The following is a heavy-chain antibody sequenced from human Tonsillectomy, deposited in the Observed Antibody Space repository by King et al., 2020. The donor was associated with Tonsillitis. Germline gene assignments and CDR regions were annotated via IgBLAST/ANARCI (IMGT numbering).Heavy chain of an antibody. V-gene: IGHV3-21*01. CDR2: IASRGSDK. CDR1: GFSFSSYS. CDR3: ARVWNTGGTYYFDF. J-gene: IGHJ4*02. D-gene: IGHD2-8*02. Sequence: DVQLVESGGGLVKPGGSLRLSCAASGFSFSSYSMTWVRQAPGQGLEWVSSIASRGSDKSFADSVKGRFAISRDNAKNSLYLQMNSLRAEDTAIYYCARVWNTGGTYYFDFWGQGTLVTVSS.